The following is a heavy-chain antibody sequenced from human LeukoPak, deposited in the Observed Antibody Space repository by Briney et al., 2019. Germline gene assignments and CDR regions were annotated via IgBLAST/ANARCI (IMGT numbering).Heavy chain of an antibody. CDR2: ISSSSTI. J-gene: IGHJ1*01. Sequence: SGGSLRLSCAASGFTFSSYSMNWVRQAPGKGLEWVSYISSSSTIYYADSVKGRFTISRDNAKNSLYLQMNSLRAEDTAVYYCARSAARILYFQHWGQGTLVTVSS. CDR1: GFTFSSYS. D-gene: IGHD6-6*01. V-gene: IGHV3-48*01. CDR3: ARSAARILYFQH.